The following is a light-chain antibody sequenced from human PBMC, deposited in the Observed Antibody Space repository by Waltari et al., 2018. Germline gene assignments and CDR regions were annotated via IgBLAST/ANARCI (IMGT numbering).Light chain of an antibody. CDR2: DVN. Sequence: QSALTQPPSVSGSPEQSVTISCTGSTSDVGGYNSVSWYQQHPGKAPKLIIFDVNQRPSGVPDRFSCSKSGNTASLTISGLRPEDEADYHCCSYAGVHTFWLFGGGT. CDR1: TSDVGGYNS. V-gene: IGLV2-11*01. J-gene: IGLJ3*02. CDR3: CSYAGVHTFWL.